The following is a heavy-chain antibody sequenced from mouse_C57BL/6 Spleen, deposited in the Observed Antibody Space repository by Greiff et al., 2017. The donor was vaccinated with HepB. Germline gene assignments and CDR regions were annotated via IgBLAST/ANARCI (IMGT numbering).Heavy chain of an antibody. Sequence: VQLQQSGPELVKPGASVKISCKASGYAFSSSWMNWVKQRPGKGLEWIGRIYPGDGDTNYNGQFKGKATLTADKSSSTAYMQLSSLTSEDSAVYVCARGGDGYDEENWFAYWGQGTLVTVSA. V-gene: IGHV1-82*01. CDR2: IYPGDGDT. CDR3: ARGGDGYDEENWFAY. CDR1: GYAFSSSW. J-gene: IGHJ3*01. D-gene: IGHD2-2*01.